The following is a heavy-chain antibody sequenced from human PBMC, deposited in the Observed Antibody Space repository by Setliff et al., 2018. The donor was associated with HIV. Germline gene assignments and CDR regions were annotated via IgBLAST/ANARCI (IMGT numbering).Heavy chain of an antibody. D-gene: IGHD3-3*01. CDR3: ARGGFKWSGSYADD. Sequence: SETLSLTCAVHGGSFSEYYWTWIRQPPGKGLEWIGEIKHRGSTNYNPSLKSRVTISVDTAKNQFSLNLTSVTAADTAVYYCARGGFKWSGSYADDWGQGTLVTVSS. CDR2: IKHRGST. V-gene: IGHV4-34*01. J-gene: IGHJ4*02. CDR1: GGSFSEYY.